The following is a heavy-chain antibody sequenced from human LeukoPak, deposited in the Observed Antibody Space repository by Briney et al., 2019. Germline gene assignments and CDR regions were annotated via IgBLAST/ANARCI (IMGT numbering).Heavy chain of an antibody. D-gene: IGHD3-10*01. Sequence: PSETLSLTCAVYGGAFSGYYWSWIRQPPGKGLEWIGEINHSGSTNYNPSLKSRVTISVDTSKNQFSLKLSSVTAADTAVYYCARGLPLWFGELLYPYYFDYWGQGTLVTVSS. V-gene: IGHV4-34*01. CDR1: GGAFSGYY. CDR2: INHSGST. CDR3: ARGLPLWFGELLYPYYFDY. J-gene: IGHJ4*02.